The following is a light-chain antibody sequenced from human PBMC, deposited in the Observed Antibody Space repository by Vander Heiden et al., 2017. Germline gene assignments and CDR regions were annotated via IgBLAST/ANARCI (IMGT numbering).Light chain of an antibody. CDR3: QQSYSTPIT. Sequence: DMQMTQSPSSLSASVGDRVTITCRASQSISSYLNWYQQKPWKAPKLLIYAASSLQSGVPSRFSGSGSGTDFTLTISRLQPEDFATYYCQQSYSTPITFGGGTKVEIK. V-gene: IGKV1-39*01. J-gene: IGKJ4*01. CDR1: QSISSY. CDR2: AAS.